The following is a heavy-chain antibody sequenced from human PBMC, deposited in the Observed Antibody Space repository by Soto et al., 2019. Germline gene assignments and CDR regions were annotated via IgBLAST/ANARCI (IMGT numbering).Heavy chain of an antibody. CDR3: GRLLRYSGRYSSLTVGYYFDS. V-gene: IGHV4-59*08. Sequence: SETLSLTCTVSGDASISRYYWSWIRQTPGKGLEWIGYVHDRGSNYNPSLSSRLTISLDTSKYQFSLNLSSVTAADTAVYYCGRLLRYSGRYSSLTVGYYFDSWGQGTLVTVSS. CDR1: GDASISRYY. CDR2: VHDRGS. J-gene: IGHJ4*02. D-gene: IGHD1-26*01.